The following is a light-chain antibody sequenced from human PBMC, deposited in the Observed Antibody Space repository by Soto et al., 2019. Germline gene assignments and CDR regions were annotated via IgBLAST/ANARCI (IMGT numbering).Light chain of an antibody. Sequence: DVVMTQTPLSLPVTLGQPASISCRSSESLIYSDGSTFLSWFHQRPGQSPRRLIFLVSHRDRGGPDRFSGSGSGTDFTLRISRVEAEDIGVYYCMQGTHLITFGQGTRLEIK. J-gene: IGKJ5*01. CDR1: ESLIYSDGSTF. CDR3: MQGTHLIT. CDR2: LVS. V-gene: IGKV2-30*01.